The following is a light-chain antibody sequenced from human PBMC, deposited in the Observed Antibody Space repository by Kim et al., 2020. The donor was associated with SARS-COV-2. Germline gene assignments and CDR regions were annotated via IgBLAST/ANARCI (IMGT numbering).Light chain of an antibody. V-gene: IGKV3-20*01. CDR1: QTVSSTY. CDR2: DAS. CDR3: HQYGNSPHT. J-gene: IGKJ2*01. Sequence: EIVLTQSPGTLSLSPGERATLSCRASQTVSSTYLAWYQHKPGQAPRLLIYDASSRATGIPDRFSGSGSGTDFTLTISRLETEDFAVYYCHQYGNSPHTFGQGTKLEI.